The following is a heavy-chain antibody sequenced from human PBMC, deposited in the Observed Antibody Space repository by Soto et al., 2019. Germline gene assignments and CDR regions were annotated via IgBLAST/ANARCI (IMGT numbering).Heavy chain of an antibody. Sequence: PSETLSLTCTVSGGSISSSWWSWVRQPPGKGLEWIGEIYHSASANYNPSLNSRVTISVDKSKNQFSLKVNSVTAADTAVYYCAKGVSGVAGTYGYWGQGTLVTVSS. D-gene: IGHD6-19*01. CDR2: IYHSASA. CDR1: GGSISSSW. V-gene: IGHV4-4*02. CDR3: AKGVSGVAGTYGY. J-gene: IGHJ4*02.